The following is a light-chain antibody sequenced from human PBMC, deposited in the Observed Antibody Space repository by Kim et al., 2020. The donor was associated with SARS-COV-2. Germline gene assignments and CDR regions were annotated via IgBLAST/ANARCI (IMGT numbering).Light chain of an antibody. CDR2: DAS. Sequence: PGERATLSCRASQSVSSYLAWYQQKPGQAPRLLIYDASNRATVIPARFSGSGCGTDFTLTISSLEPEDFAVYYCQQRSNWPPITFGQGTRLEIK. V-gene: IGKV3-11*01. CDR1: QSVSSY. CDR3: QQRSNWPPIT. J-gene: IGKJ5*01.